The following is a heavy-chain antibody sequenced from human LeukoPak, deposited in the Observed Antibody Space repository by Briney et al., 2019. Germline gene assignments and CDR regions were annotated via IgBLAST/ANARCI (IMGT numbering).Heavy chain of an antibody. CDR1: GGSISSYY. D-gene: IGHD1-1*01. V-gene: IGHV4-59*01. CDR3: ARTNDGDYYYGMDV. Sequence: SETLSLTCTVSGGSISSYYWSWIRQPPGKGLEWIGYIYYSGSANYNPSLKSRVTISVDTSKNQFSLKLSSVTAADTAVYYCARTNDGDYYYGMDVWGQGTTVTVSS. J-gene: IGHJ6*02. CDR2: IYYSGSA.